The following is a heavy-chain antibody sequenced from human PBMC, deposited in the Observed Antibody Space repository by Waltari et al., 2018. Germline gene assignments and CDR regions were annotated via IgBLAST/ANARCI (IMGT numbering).Heavy chain of an antibody. CDR2: VDHGGSD. Sequence: QVQLQQWGAGLLKPSETLSLTCGVSGGSFSGYYWGWIRQPPGKGLEWIGEVDHGGSDTDNPSLKSRVTMSVDTSSNQFSLKMISVTAADTAVYYCARGNGGYSDWGPGALVAVSS. CDR3: ARGNGGYSD. V-gene: IGHV4-34*02. CDR1: GGSFSGYY. J-gene: IGHJ4*02. D-gene: IGHD1-26*01.